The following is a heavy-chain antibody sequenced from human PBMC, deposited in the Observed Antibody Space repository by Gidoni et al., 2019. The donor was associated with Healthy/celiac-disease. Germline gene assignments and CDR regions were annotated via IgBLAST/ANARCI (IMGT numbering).Heavy chain of an antibody. CDR2: ISSSSSTI. V-gene: IGHV3-48*02. D-gene: IGHD5-18*01. CDR3: ARPDRGYSYIINY. J-gene: IGHJ4*02. CDR1: GFTFSSYS. Sequence: EVQLVESGGGLVQPGGSLRLSCAASGFTFSSYSRNWVRQAPGRGLEWVSYISSSSSTIYYADSVKGRFTISRDNAKNSLYLQMNSLRDEDTAVYYCARPDRGYSYIINYWGQGTLVTVSS.